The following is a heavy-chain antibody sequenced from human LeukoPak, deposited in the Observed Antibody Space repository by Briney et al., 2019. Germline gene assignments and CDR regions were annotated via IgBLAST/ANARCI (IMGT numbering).Heavy chain of an antibody. CDR3: ANLEVPFDY. Sequence: SETLSLTCAVYGGSFSGYYWSWIRQPPGKGLEWIGEINHSGSTNYNPSLKSRVTISVDTSKDQFSLKLSSVTAADTAVYYCANLEVPFDYWGQGTLVTVSS. D-gene: IGHD3-3*01. V-gene: IGHV4-34*01. CDR2: INHSGST. CDR1: GGSFSGYY. J-gene: IGHJ4*02.